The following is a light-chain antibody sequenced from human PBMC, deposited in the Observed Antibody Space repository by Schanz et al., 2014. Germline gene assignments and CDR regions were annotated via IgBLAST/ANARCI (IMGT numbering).Light chain of an antibody. Sequence: QSVLTQPPSVSEAPRQRVTISCSGSSSNIGNNAVNWYQHLPGTAPKLLIYSNTLRPSGVPDRYSGSKSGTSASLAITGLQAEDEADYYCSSETSSRTRVFGGGTKLTVL. CDR3: SSETSSRTRV. CDR2: SNT. V-gene: IGLV1-36*01. J-gene: IGLJ3*02. CDR1: SSNIGNNA.